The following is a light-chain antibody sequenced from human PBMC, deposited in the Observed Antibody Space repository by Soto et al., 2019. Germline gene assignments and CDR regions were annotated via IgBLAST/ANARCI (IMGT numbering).Light chain of an antibody. J-gene: IGLJ1*01. CDR1: SSDVGSYNR. CDR3: SSFTSSSTYV. CDR2: DVS. Sequence: QSVLTQPPSVSGSPGQAVTISCSGTSSDVGSYNRVSWYQQPPGTAPKLMLYDVSNRPSGVSDRFSGSKSGNTASLTISGLQAEDEADCYCSSFTSSSTYVFGTGTKLTVL. V-gene: IGLV2-18*02.